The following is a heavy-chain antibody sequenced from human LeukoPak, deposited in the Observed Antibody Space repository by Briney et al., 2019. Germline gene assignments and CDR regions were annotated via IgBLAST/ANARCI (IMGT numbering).Heavy chain of an antibody. CDR1: GGSISSGGYY. J-gene: IGHJ4*02. Sequence: SETLSLTCTVSGGSISSGGYYWSWIRQHPGKGLEWIGYIYYSGSTYYNPSLKSRVTISVDTSKNQFSLKLSSVTAADTAVYYCARRSGYDYYYFDHWGQGTLVTVSS. CDR2: IYYSGST. V-gene: IGHV4-31*03. CDR3: ARRSGYDYYYFDH. D-gene: IGHD5-12*01.